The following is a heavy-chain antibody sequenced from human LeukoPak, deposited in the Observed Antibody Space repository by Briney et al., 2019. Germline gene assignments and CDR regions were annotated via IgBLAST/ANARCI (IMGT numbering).Heavy chain of an antibody. CDR3: ASSGYYGGLDY. CDR1: GFTFSASW. J-gene: IGHJ4*02. Sequence: GGSLRLSCAASGFTFSASWMTWVRQAPGKGLEWVSYISSSGSTIYYADSVKGRFTISRDNAKNSLYLQMNSLRAEDTAVYYCASSGYYGGLDYWGQGTLVTVSS. CDR2: ISSSGSTI. V-gene: IGHV3-11*04. D-gene: IGHD3-22*01.